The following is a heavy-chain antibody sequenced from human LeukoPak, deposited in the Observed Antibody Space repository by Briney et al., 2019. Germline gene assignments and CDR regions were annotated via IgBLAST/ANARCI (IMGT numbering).Heavy chain of an antibody. CDR3: ARDQYNWSDEYDAFDI. CDR1: GFDVSKYD. J-gene: IGHJ3*02. D-gene: IGHD1-1*01. CDR2: MSTSGSTI. Sequence: GGSLRLSCAASGFDVSKYDINWVRQAPGKGLEWVSYMSTSGSTIYYADSVKGRFTLSRDNAKNSLSLQMNSLRDEDTAVYFCARDQYNWSDEYDAFDIWGQGTMVTVSS. V-gene: IGHV3-48*03.